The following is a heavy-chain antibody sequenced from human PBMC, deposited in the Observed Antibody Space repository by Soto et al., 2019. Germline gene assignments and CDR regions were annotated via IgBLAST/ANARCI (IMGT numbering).Heavy chain of an antibody. CDR2: IWYDGSNK. CDR3: AREMVGVADYYYYGMDV. J-gene: IGHJ6*02. V-gene: IGHV3-33*01. CDR1: GFTFSSYG. D-gene: IGHD6-19*01. Sequence: QVQLVESGGGVVQPGRSLRLSCAASGFTFSSYGMHWVRQAPGKGLEWVAVIWYDGSNKYYADSVKGRFTISRDNSKNTLYLQMNSLRAEDTAVYYCAREMVGVADYYYYGMDVWGQGTTFTVSS.